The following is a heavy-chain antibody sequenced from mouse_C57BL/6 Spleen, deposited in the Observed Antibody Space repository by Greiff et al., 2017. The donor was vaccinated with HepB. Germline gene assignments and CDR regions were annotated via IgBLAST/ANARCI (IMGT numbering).Heavy chain of an antibody. CDR1: GFTFSSYA. CDR2: ISDGGSYT. CDR3: AREEGSYAMDY. J-gene: IGHJ4*01. Sequence: EVQGVESGGGLVKPGGSLKLSCAASGFTFSSYAMSWVRQTPEKRLEWVATISDGGSYTYYPDNVKGRFTISRDNAKNNLYLQMSHLKSEDTAMYYCAREEGSYAMDYWGQGTSVTVSS. V-gene: IGHV5-4*01.